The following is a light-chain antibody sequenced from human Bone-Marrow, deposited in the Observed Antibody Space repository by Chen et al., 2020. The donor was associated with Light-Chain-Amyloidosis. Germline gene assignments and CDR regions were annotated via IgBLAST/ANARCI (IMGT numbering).Light chain of an antibody. CDR2: RDT. CDR3: QSADSSGPYEVI. Sequence: SYELTQPPSVSVSPGQTARITCSGDDLPTKYAYWYQQKPGQAPVLVIHRDTERPSGISERFSASSSGPTATLIIIGVEAADDADYHCQSADSSGPYEVIFGGGTKLTVL. V-gene: IGLV3-25*03. CDR1: DLPTKY. J-gene: IGLJ2*01.